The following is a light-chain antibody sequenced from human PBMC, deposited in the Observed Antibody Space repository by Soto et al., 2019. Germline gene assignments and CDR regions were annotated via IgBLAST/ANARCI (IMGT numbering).Light chain of an antibody. CDR2: GAS. V-gene: IGKV3-15*01. J-gene: IGKJ3*01. CDR3: QKYNNWPLFT. Sequence: EIVMTQSPATLSVSPGERATLSCRASQSVSSNSAWYQQKRGQAPRLLIYGASTSATGIPARFSGSGSGTEFTLTISSLQSEDVAVYYCQKYNNWPLFTFGPGTKVDIK. CDR1: QSVSSN.